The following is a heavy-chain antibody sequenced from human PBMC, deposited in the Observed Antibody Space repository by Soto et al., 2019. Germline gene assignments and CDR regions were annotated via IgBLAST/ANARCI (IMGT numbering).Heavy chain of an antibody. CDR2: ISGSGGTR. Sequence: EVQLLESGGGLKQPGGSLRLSCAASGLTFSRYAMNWVRQAPGKGLEWVSVISGSGGTRYYADSVKGRFTISRDNSKGILYLQINSLRADDTAVYYCAKDPYPVVVVAAANGMDVWGQGTTVTVSS. CDR1: GLTFSRYA. J-gene: IGHJ6*02. V-gene: IGHV3-23*01. CDR3: AKDPYPVVVVAAANGMDV. D-gene: IGHD2-2*01.